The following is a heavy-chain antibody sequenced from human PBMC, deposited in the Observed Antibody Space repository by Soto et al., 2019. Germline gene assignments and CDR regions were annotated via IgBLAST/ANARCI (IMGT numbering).Heavy chain of an antibody. CDR2: IKRKIDGEAT. CDR1: GFSFSNAW. V-gene: IGHV3-15*07. CDR3: TTGSVEGV. J-gene: IGHJ6*02. D-gene: IGHD2-15*01. Sequence: EVQLVESGGGLVKPGGSLRLSCAGSGFSFSNAWMNWVRQAPGKGLEWVGRIKRKIDGEATDYAAPVKGRFTVSRDDSKSALYLHMNSLKGDDTAVYYCTTGSVEGVWCQGTTVTVSS.